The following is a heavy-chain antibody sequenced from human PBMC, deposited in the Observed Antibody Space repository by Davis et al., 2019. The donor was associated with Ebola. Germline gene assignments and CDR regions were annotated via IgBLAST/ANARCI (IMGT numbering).Heavy chain of an antibody. CDR3: ARMEDYSNYEGEAFDI. V-gene: IGHV1-18*01. CDR2: ISAYNGNT. CDR1: GYTFTSYG. Sequence: AASVKVSCKASGYTFTSYGISWVRQAPGQGLEWMGWISAYNGNTNYARKLQGRVTMTTDTSTSTAYMELRSLRSDDTAVYYCARMEDYSNYEGEAFDIWGQGTMVTVSS. J-gene: IGHJ3*02. D-gene: IGHD4-11*01.